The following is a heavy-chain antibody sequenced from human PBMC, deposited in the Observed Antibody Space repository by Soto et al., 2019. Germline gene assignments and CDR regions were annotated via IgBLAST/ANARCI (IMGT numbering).Heavy chain of an antibody. J-gene: IGHJ5*02. CDR3: AREATENWFDP. V-gene: IGHV4-30-2*01. CDR2: IYASGST. Sequence: SETLSLTCAVSGDSISSGGYSWSWIRQPPGKGLEWIGYIYASGSTYCTPSLNSRVTMSVDRSKNLFSLRLSSVTAADTAVYYCAREATENWFDPWGQGTLVTVSS. D-gene: IGHD5-12*01. CDR1: GDSISSGGYS.